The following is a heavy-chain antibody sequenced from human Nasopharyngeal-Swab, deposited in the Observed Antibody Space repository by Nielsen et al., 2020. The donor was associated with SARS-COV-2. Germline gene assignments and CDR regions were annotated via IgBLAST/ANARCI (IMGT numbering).Heavy chain of an antibody. CDR2: IYYSGST. D-gene: IGHD3-10*01. V-gene: IGHV4-39*07. CDR1: GGSISSSSYY. CDR3: ARAGIDARFDP. J-gene: IGHJ5*02. Sequence: SETLSLTCTVSGGSISSSSYYWGWIRQPPGKGLEWIGSIYYSGSTYYNPSLKSRVTISVDTSKNQFSLKLSSVTAADTAVYYCARAGIDARFDPWGQGTLVTVSS.